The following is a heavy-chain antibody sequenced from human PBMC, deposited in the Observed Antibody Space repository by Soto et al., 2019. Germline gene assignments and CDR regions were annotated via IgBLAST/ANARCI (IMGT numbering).Heavy chain of an antibody. J-gene: IGHJ5*02. CDR2: IKSKPDGGTP. Sequence: EVQLVESGGGSVTPGGSLRLSCAASGISFSNAWMSWVRQAPGKGLEWVGRIKSKPDGGTPDYAAPVKGRFTISRDDSKNTVHLEMNSLKSEDTAVYYCTTHRYYGSGGRWFDPWGQGTLVTVSA. CDR3: TTHRYYGSGGRWFDP. CDR1: GISFSNAW. D-gene: IGHD3-10*01. V-gene: IGHV3-15*01.